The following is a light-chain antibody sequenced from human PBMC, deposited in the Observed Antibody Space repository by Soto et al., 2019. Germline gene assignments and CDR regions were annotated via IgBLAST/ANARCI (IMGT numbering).Light chain of an antibody. J-gene: IGLJ2*01. Sequence: QAVVTQPPSVSGAPGQRFTISCTGSSSNIGAGYEVHWYQQLPGTAPKVLIYGNNNRPSGVPDRFSGSKSGTSASLAITGLQAEDEADYYCQSYDSSLSGSVVFGGGTKLTVL. CDR2: GNN. CDR1: SSNIGAGYE. V-gene: IGLV1-40*01. CDR3: QSYDSSLSGSVV.